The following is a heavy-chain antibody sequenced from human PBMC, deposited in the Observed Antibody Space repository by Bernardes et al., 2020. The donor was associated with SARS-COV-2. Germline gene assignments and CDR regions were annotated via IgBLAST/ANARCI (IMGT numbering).Heavy chain of an antibody. CDR2: ISSSGTYI. Sequence: RRSLRLSCQPSGFSFSNYWTHCVRQPPGKGLGWVSSISSSGTYIYYADSVKGRFTISRDNAKDSLYLQMNSLRAEDTAVYYCAREVGWDDVGNAFDVWGQGTMVTVSS. D-gene: IGHD1-1*01. CDR3: AREVGWDDVGNAFDV. J-gene: IGHJ3*01. CDR1: GFSFSNYW. V-gene: IGHV3-21*01.